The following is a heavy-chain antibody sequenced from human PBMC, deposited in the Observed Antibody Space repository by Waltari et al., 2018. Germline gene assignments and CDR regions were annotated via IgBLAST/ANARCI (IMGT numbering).Heavy chain of an antibody. CDR2: IIPIFGTA. CDR3: ARGRESSPPVDYYMDV. Sequence: GGTFSSYAISWVRQAPGQGLEWMGGIIPIFGTANYAQKFQGRVTITADKSTSTAYMELSSLRSEDTAVYYCARGRESSPPVDYYMDVWGKGTTVTVSS. CDR1: GGTFSSYA. V-gene: IGHV1-69*06. J-gene: IGHJ6*03. D-gene: IGHD6-19*01.